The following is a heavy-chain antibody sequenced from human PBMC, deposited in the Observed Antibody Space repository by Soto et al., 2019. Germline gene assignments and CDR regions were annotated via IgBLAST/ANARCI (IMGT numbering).Heavy chain of an antibody. D-gene: IGHD2-15*01. CDR2: IYYSGST. Sequence: PSETLSLTCTVSGGSISSYYWSWIRQPPGKGLEWIGYIYYSGSTNYNPSLKSRVTISVDTSKNQFSLKLSSVTAADTAVYYCARVQSGYCSGGSCYRAYYGMDVWGQGTKVTVSS. CDR3: ARVQSGYCSGGSCYRAYYGMDV. J-gene: IGHJ6*02. V-gene: IGHV4-59*01. CDR1: GGSISSYY.